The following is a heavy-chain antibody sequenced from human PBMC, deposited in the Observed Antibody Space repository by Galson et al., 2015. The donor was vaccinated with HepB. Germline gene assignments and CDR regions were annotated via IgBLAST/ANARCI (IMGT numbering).Heavy chain of an antibody. J-gene: IGHJ6*02. CDR2: IKSKIDGGTT. CDR3: TTDPYCSGGSCYYYYGMDV. CDR1: GFTFSNAW. D-gene: IGHD2-15*01. V-gene: IGHV3-15*01. Sequence: SLRLSCAASGFTFSNAWMSWVRQAPGKGLEWVGRIKSKIDGGTTDYAAPVKGRFTISRDDSKNTLYLQMNSLKTEDTAVYYCTTDPYCSGGSCYYYYGMDVWGQGTTVTVSS.